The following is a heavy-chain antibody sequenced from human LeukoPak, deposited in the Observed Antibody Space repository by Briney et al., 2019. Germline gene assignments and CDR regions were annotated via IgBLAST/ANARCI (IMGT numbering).Heavy chain of an antibody. Sequence: SETLSLTCTVSGGSISTYYWSWIRQPPGKGLEWIGYIYYSGSTNFNPSLKSRVTISVDTSKNQFSLKLTSVTAADTAGYYCARDSGVLGANFDYWGQGTLVTVSS. D-gene: IGHD1-26*01. V-gene: IGHV4-59*01. CDR2: IYYSGST. J-gene: IGHJ4*02. CDR3: ARDSGVLGANFDY. CDR1: GGSISTYY.